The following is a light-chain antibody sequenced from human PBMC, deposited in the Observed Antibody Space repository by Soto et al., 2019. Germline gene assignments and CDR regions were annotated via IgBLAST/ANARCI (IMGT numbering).Light chain of an antibody. J-gene: IGKJ5*01. V-gene: IGKV3-11*01. CDR3: QQRSTWPLT. Sequence: EIVLTQSPAAPSLSAGERATLSCRASQSVFTYLAWYQHKPGQAPRLLIYDASNMATGIPARFSGSGSGTDFTLSISSLEPEDFAIYYCQQRSTWPLTFGQGTRLEIK. CDR1: QSVFTY. CDR2: DAS.